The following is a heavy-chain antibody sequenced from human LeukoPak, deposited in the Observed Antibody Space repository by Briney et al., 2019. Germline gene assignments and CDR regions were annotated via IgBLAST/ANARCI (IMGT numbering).Heavy chain of an antibody. V-gene: IGHV1-2*02. J-gene: IGHJ5*02. CDR1: GYTFSSYC. CDR2: INPNSGGT. D-gene: IGHD6-13*01. CDR3: AREIRYSSTAGNWFDP. Sequence: ASVKVSCKASGYTFSSYCMHWVRQAPGQGLEWMGWINPNSGGTNYAQKFQGRVTMTRDTSISTAYMELSRLRSDDTAVYYCAREIRYSSTAGNWFDPWGQGTLVTVSS.